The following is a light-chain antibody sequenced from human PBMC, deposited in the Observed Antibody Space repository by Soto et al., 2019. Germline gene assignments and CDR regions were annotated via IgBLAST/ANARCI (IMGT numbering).Light chain of an antibody. CDR1: QSIGNW. Sequence: DIQMTQSPSTLSASVGDRVTIACRSSQSIGNWMAWYQQKPGKAPKLLIYKASTLESGVPSRFSGSGSGTEFTLTISSLQPDDFATYFCQQYITYSPRTFGQGTKVDIK. CDR2: KAS. CDR3: QQYITYSPRT. J-gene: IGKJ1*01. V-gene: IGKV1-5*03.